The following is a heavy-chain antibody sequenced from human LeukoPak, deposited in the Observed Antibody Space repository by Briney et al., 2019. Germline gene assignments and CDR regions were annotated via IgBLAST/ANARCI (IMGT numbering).Heavy chain of an antibody. D-gene: IGHD3-10*01. Sequence: GGSLRLFCAASGFTFSSYSMNWVRQAPGKGLEWVSSISSSSSYIYYADSVKGRFTISRDNAKNSLYLQMNSLRAEDTAVYYCASVQLWFGELLTSYYGMDVWGQGTTVTVSS. CDR1: GFTFSSYS. V-gene: IGHV3-21*01. CDR2: ISSSSSYI. CDR3: ASVQLWFGELLTSYYGMDV. J-gene: IGHJ6*02.